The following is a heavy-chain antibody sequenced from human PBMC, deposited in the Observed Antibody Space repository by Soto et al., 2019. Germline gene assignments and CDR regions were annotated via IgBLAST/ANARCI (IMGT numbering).Heavy chain of an antibody. V-gene: IGHV4-30-2*01. CDR1: GGSISSGGYS. J-gene: IGHJ4*02. CDR2: IYHSGST. CDR3: AAGGGLPRYY. Sequence: PSETLSLTCAVSGGSISSGGYSWSWIRQPPGKGLEWIGYIYHSGSTYYNPSLKSRVTISVDRSKNQFSLKLSSVTAAGTAVYYCAAGGGLPRYYWGQGTLVTVSS. D-gene: IGHD5-12*01.